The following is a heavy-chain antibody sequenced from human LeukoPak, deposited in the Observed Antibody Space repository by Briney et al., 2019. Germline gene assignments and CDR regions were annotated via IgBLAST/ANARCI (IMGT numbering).Heavy chain of an antibody. CDR2: MNPNSGNT. CDR1: GYTFTNYD. Sequence: ASVKVSCKASGYTFTNYDINWVRQATGQGLEWMGWMNPNSGNTGFTQKFQGRVTITRNTSISTAYMELSSLRSEDTAVYYCARGRYYYDSSGYYYGNFDSWGQGTLVTVSS. V-gene: IGHV1-8*03. CDR3: ARGRYYYDSSGYYYGNFDS. D-gene: IGHD3-22*01. J-gene: IGHJ4*02.